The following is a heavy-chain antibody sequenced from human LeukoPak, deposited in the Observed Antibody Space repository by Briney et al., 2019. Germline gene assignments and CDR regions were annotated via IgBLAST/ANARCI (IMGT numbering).Heavy chain of an antibody. Sequence: ASVKVSCKASGYTFTRYYMHWVRHAPGQGLEWMGIINPSGGSTSYAQKFQVRVTMTRDMSTSTVYMELSSLRSEDTAVYYCARGPSEYSSSSDTFDVWGQGTMVTVSS. V-gene: IGHV1-46*01. CDR3: ARGPSEYSSSSDTFDV. J-gene: IGHJ3*01. D-gene: IGHD6-6*01. CDR2: INPSGGST. CDR1: GYTFTRYY.